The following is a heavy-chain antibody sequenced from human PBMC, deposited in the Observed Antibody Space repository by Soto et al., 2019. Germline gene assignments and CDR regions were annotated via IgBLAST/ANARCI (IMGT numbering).Heavy chain of an antibody. D-gene: IGHD1-26*01. CDR2: IYYSGST. J-gene: IGHJ4*02. CDR1: GCSISSSSYY. CDR3: ARHLPPAPSGVVGATDYFDY. V-gene: IGHV4-39*01. Sequence: PSETLSLTCTVSGCSISSSSYYWGWIRQPPGKGLEWIGSIYYSGSTYYNPSLKSRVTISVDTSKNQFSLKLSSVTAADTAVYYCARHLPPAPSGVVGATDYFDYWGQGTLVTVSS.